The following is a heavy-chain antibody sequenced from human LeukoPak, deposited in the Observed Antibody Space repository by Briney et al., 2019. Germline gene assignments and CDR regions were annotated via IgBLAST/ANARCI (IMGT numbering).Heavy chain of an antibody. CDR3: ARRGYSYGYGNY. Sequence: PGGSLRLSCAASGFTFSSYATSWVRQAPGKGLEWVSAISGSGGSTYYADSVKGRFTISRDNSKNTLYLQMNSLRAEDTAVYYCARRGYSYGYGNYWGQGTQVTVSS. CDR2: ISGSGGST. V-gene: IGHV3-23*01. D-gene: IGHD5-18*01. CDR1: GFTFSSYA. J-gene: IGHJ4*02.